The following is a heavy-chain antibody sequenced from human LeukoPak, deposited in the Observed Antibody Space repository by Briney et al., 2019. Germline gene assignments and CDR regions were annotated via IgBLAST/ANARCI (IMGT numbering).Heavy chain of an antibody. CDR2: IIPIFGTA. CDR3: ANDRSGYYGY. Sequence: SVKVSCKASGGTFSIYAISWVRQAPGQGLEWMGGIIPIFGTANYAQKFQGRVTITADESTSTAYMELSSLRSEDTAVYYCANDRSGYYGYWGQGTLVTVSS. J-gene: IGHJ4*02. CDR1: GGTFSIYA. V-gene: IGHV1-69*13. D-gene: IGHD3-22*01.